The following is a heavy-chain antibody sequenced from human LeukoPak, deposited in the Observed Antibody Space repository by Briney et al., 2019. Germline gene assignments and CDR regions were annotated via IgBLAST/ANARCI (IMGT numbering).Heavy chain of an antibody. CDR2: IVGIGDT. V-gene: IGHV3-23*01. J-gene: IGHJ4*02. CDR3: AKDAVYGDGYWEFDY. D-gene: IGHD5-24*01. Sequence: GGSLRLSCAASGFSISTYAMSWVRQAPGKGLEWVSGIVGIGDTYYADAVKGRFTISKDNSKNIVYLQMNSLRAEDTAVYYCAKDAVYGDGYWEFDYWGQGNLVTVSS. CDR1: GFSISTYA.